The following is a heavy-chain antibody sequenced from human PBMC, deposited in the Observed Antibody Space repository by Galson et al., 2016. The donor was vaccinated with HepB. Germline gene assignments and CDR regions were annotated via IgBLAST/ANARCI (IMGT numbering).Heavy chain of an antibody. CDR1: GFTFSSYA. CDR3: AKEFQPWCPSGMDV. V-gene: IGHV3-23*01. CDR2: VSGSGGST. J-gene: IGHJ6*04. Sequence: SLRLSCAASGFTFSSYAMSWVRQTPGKGLEWVSTVSGSGGSTYYADSVQGRFTLSRDNSRNTLYLQMNSLRAEDTAVYYCAKEFQPWCPSGMDVWGKGTTVTVSS. D-gene: IGHD2-15*01.